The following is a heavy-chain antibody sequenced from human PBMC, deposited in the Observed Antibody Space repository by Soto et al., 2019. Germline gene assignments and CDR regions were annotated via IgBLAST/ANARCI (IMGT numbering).Heavy chain of an antibody. D-gene: IGHD1-26*01. J-gene: IGHJ4*02. Sequence: TSETLSLTCTVSGGSIRSYYWSWIRQPPGKGLEWIGYIYYSGSTNYNPSLKSRVTISVDTSKNQFSLKLSSVTAADTAVYYCARRYGSAIDYWGQGTLVTVSS. CDR3: ARRYGSAIDY. CDR1: GGSIRSYY. V-gene: IGHV4-59*08. CDR2: IYYSGST.